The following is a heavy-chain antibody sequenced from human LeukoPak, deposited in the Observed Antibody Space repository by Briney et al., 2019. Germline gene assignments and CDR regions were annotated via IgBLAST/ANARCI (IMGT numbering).Heavy chain of an antibody. CDR1: GGPISSYH. D-gene: IGHD5-12*01. CDR3: AGCCERSGFLDF. V-gene: IGHV4-59*07. Sequence: SDPLSLTCTVSGGPISSYHWSWIPHPPGKGLEWSGYIYYSGTKNSNPPLKSRVTISVDTSKNQFCLRLGSVSAAVTAVYCCAGCCERSGFLDFWGRGTLVSVSS. CDR2: IYYSGTK. J-gene: IGHJ4*02.